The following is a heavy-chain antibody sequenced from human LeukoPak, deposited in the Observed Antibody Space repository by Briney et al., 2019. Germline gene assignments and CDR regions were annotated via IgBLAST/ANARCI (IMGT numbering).Heavy chain of an antibody. J-gene: IGHJ6*03. D-gene: IGHD3-3*01. CDR1: GFTFSSYA. CDR3: ARVDFWSGYTYYYYYYYYMDV. Sequence: GGSLRLSCAASGFTFSSYAMHWVRQAPGKGLEWVAVISYDGSNKYYADSVKGRFTNSRDNSKNTLYLQMNSLRAEDTAVYYCARVDFWSGYTYYYYYYYYMDVWGKGTTVTVSS. V-gene: IGHV3-30*04. CDR2: ISYDGSNK.